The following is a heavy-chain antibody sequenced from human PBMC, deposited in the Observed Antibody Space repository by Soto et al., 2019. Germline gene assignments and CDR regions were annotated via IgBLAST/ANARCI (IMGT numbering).Heavy chain of an antibody. J-gene: IGHJ6*02. Sequence: SVKVSCKASGGTFSSYAISWVRQAPGQGLEWMGGIIPIFGTANYAQKFQGRVTITADESTSTAYMELSSLRSEDTAVYYCARDRYYYYGMDVWGQGTTVTVSS. CDR2: IIPIFGTA. V-gene: IGHV1-69*13. CDR3: ARDRYYYYGMDV. CDR1: GGTFSSYA.